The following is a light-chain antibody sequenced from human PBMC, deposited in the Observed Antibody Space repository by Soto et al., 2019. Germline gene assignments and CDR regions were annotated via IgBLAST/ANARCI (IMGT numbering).Light chain of an antibody. CDR3: QTWGTGIVV. V-gene: IGLV4-69*02. CDR2: LNSDGSH. Sequence: QPVLTQSPSASASLGASVKLTCTLSSGHSTYAIAWHQQPPEKGPRYLMRLNSDGSHSKGDGIPDRFSGSSSGAERYLTISSLQSEDEADYYCQTWGTGIVVFGGGTKVTVL. J-gene: IGLJ2*01. CDR1: SGHSTYA.